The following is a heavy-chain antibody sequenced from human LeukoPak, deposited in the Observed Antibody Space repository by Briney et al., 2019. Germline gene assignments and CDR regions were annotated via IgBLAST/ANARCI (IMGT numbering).Heavy chain of an antibody. CDR2: IIVGSGNT. J-gene: IGHJ6*02. CDR1: GFTFTSSA. CDR3: AADVNMVRGVIITPHYYYSMDV. V-gene: IGHV1-58*02. D-gene: IGHD3-10*01. Sequence: GASVKVPCKASGFTFTSSAMQWVRQARGQRLEWIGWIIVGSGNTNYAQKFQERVTITRDMSTSTAYMELSSLRSEDTAVYYCAADVNMVRGVIITPHYYYSMDVWGQGTTVTVSS.